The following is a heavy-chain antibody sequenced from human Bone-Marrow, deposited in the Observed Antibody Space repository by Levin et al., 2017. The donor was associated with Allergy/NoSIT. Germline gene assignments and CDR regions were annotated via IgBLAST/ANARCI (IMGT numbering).Heavy chain of an antibody. CDR1: GFTFSNYA. Sequence: GGSLRLSCAASGFTFSNYAVHWVRQAPGKGLEWVAVVSDYGSDTYYRESVKGRFIISRDNSKNTVFLQMNSLSPEDTAIYFCAKSRRQWLIRSDLDYWGQGALVTVSS. D-gene: IGHD6-19*01. CDR3: AKSRRQWLIRSDLDY. CDR2: VSDYGSDT. J-gene: IGHJ4*02. V-gene: IGHV3-30*18.